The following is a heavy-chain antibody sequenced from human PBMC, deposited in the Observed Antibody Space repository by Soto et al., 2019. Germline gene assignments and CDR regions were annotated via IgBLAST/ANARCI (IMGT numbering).Heavy chain of an antibody. D-gene: IGHD2-2*01. V-gene: IGHV3-21*01. CDR2: ISKSDYT. J-gene: IGHJ4*02. Sequence: PGGSLRLSCTVSGFAFNNYGINWVRQAPGKRLEWVSSISKSDYTYYSDSVKGRFAISRDNAKSSVSLQMNTLRVEDTAVYYCAREDSIIIPAVSDFWGQGTLVT. CDR3: AREDSIIIPAVSDF. CDR1: GFAFNNYG.